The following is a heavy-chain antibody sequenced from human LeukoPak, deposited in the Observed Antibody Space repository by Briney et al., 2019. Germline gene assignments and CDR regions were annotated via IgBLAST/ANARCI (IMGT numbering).Heavy chain of an antibody. Sequence: GASVKVSCKASGGTFDRYAISWARQAPGQGLEWMGGIAPIFGTPNYAQNFQGRVTITTDESTSTAYMELSSLRSDDTAVYYCASHFRSNHYYFYYMDVWGTGTTVTVSS. V-gene: IGHV1-69*05. D-gene: IGHD3-16*02. CDR1: GGTFDRYA. J-gene: IGHJ6*03. CDR2: IAPIFGTP. CDR3: ASHFRSNHYYFYYMDV.